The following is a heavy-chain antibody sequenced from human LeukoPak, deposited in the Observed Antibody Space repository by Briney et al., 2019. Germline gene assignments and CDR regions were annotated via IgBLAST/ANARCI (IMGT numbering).Heavy chain of an antibody. CDR2: MGPSGDT. CDR1: GLTFTNFA. D-gene: IGHD2-15*01. V-gene: IGHV3-23*01. Sequence: GGSLRLSCAGSGLTFTNFAMTWVRPAPGKGLEWVPSMGPSGDTYYVDSVRGRFSNSRHAYKQTMYLQMSTLRADDTAVYFCAKPTPYGTAWAGGFDLWGQGTMVTVSS. CDR3: AKPTPYGTAWAGGFDL. J-gene: IGHJ3*01.